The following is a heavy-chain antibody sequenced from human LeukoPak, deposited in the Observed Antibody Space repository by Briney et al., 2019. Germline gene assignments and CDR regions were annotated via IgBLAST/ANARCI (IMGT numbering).Heavy chain of an antibody. CDR2: ISWNSGTI. D-gene: IGHD3-22*01. J-gene: IGHJ4*02. CDR1: GFTFDDYA. Sequence: GRSLRLSCAASGFTFDDYAMHWVRQAPGKGLEWVSGISWNSGTIGYADSVKGRFTIARDNAKNSLYLQMNSLRAEDTALYYCAKADYYDSSGYYWHFDYWGQGTLVTVSS. V-gene: IGHV3-9*01. CDR3: AKADYYDSSGYYWHFDY.